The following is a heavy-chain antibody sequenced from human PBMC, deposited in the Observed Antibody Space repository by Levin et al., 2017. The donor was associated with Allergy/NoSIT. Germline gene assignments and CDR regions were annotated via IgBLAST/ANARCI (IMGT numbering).Heavy chain of an antibody. CDR2: LYWDDDS. D-gene: IGHD6-6*01. Sequence: SGPTLVKPTQTLTLTCTFSGFSLSTSGVGVGWIRQPPGKALEWLALLYWDDDSRYSPSLKSRLTITKDTVKHQVVLTMTDMDPVDTATYYCAREYSSYYHAEYFQHWGQGTLVTVSS. CDR1: GFSLSTSGVG. V-gene: IGHV2-5*02. J-gene: IGHJ1*01. CDR3: AREYSSYYHAEYFQH.